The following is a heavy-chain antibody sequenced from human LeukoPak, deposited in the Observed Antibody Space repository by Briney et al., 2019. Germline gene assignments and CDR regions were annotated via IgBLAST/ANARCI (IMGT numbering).Heavy chain of an antibody. V-gene: IGHV1-18*01. Sequence: ASVKVSCKASGYTFTSYGISWVRQAPGQGLEWMGWISAYNRNTNYAQKLQGRVTMTTDTSTSTAYMELRSLRSDDTAVYYCARGDFSSYYDYVWGSYRDYNWFDPWGQGTLVTVSS. CDR3: ARGDFSSYYDYVWGSYRDYNWFDP. D-gene: IGHD3-16*02. CDR1: GYTFTSYG. CDR2: ISAYNRNT. J-gene: IGHJ5*02.